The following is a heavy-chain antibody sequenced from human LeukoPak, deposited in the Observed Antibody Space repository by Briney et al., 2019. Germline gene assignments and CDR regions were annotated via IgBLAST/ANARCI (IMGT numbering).Heavy chain of an antibody. D-gene: IGHD3-16*01. CDR2: IKHDGSET. V-gene: IGHV3-7*03. Sequence: GGSLRLSCAASGFIFSSTWMTWVCKAPGKGPEWVAYIKHDGSETNYVDSVKGRFTVSRDNVKNSLYLQMNSLRADDTAVYYCSATSGRTGGNSWGQGALVTVSS. CDR1: GFIFSSTW. CDR3: SATSGRTGGNS. J-gene: IGHJ4*02.